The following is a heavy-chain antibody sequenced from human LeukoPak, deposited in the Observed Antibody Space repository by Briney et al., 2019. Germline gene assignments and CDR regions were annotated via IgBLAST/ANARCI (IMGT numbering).Heavy chain of an antibody. CDR3: TTDIAITPFDY. V-gene: IGHV3-15*01. J-gene: IGHJ4*02. D-gene: IGHD1-26*01. CDR2: IKSKTDGGTT. Sequence: GGSLRLSCAASGFTFSSYAMSWVRQAPGKGLEWVGRIKSKTDGGTTDYAAPVKGRFTISRDDSKTTLYLQMNSLKTEDTAVYYCTTDIAITPFDYWGLGTLVTVSS. CDR1: GFTFSSYA.